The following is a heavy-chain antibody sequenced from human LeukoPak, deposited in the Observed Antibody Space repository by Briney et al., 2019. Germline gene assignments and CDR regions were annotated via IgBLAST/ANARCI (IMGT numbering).Heavy chain of an antibody. J-gene: IGHJ6*04. V-gene: IGHV4-4*07. CDR3: ARDRGSLVLSGLWFGEPYHSSD. CDR1: GGSISRYY. Sequence: SETLSLTCTVSGGSISRYYWSWIRQPAGKGLEWIGRIYTSGSTNYNPSLKSRVTMSVDTSKNQFSLKLSSVTAADTAVYYCARDRGSLVLSGLWFGEPYHSSDWGKGTTVTVSS. CDR2: IYTSGST. D-gene: IGHD3-10*01.